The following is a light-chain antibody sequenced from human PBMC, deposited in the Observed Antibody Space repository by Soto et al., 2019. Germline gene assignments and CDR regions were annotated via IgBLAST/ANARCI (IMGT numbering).Light chain of an antibody. Sequence: ETMLTQSPGTLSLSPGERATLSCKTRQAISSRDFAWYQQKFGQAPRLLIYGASTRAAGIPDRFIGSGSGTEFALTISSLEPEDVAVYDCQQYGGSPMYSFGQGTKLEIK. CDR1: QAISSRD. CDR2: GAS. V-gene: IGKV3-20*01. J-gene: IGKJ2*03. CDR3: QQYGGSPMYS.